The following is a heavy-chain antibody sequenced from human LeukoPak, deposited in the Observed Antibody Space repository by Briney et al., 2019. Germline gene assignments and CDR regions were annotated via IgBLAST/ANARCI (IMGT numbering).Heavy chain of an antibody. V-gene: IGHV4-59*08. CDR3: ARQGDSSGYYSRRYYYGMDV. J-gene: IGHJ6*02. D-gene: IGHD3-22*01. Sequence: SETLSLTCTVSGGSISSYYWSWIRQPPGKGLEWIGYIYYSGSTNYNPSLKSRVTISVDTSKNQFSLKLSSVTAADAAVYYCARQGDSSGYYSRRYYYGMDVWGQGTTVTVSS. CDR2: IYYSGST. CDR1: GGSISSYY.